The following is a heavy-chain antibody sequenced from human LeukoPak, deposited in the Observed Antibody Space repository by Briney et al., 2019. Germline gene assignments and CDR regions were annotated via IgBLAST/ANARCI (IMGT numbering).Heavy chain of an antibody. J-gene: IGHJ4*02. V-gene: IGHV1-8*02. D-gene: IGHD1-26*01. CDR1: GGTFSSYD. Sequence: VASVKVSCKASGGTFSSYDINWVRQATGQGLEWMGWMNPNSGNTGYAQKFQGRVTMTRNTSISTAYMELSSLRSEDTAVYYCARGFLWYSGSCPHHWGQGTLVTVSS. CDR2: MNPNSGNT. CDR3: ARGFLWYSGSCPHH.